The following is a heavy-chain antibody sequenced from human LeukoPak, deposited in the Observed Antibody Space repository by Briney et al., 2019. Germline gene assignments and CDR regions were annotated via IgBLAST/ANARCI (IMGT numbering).Heavy chain of an antibody. D-gene: IGHD4-17*01. CDR3: AKDMYGDYATDY. J-gene: IGHJ4*02. Sequence: PGGSLRLSCEASGFTFSGYAMSWVRQAPGKGLEWVSAISGSGGSTYYADSVKGRFTISRDNSKNTLYLQMNSLRAEDTAVYYCAKDMYGDYATDYWGQGTLVTVSS. CDR1: GFTFSGYA. V-gene: IGHV3-23*01. CDR2: ISGSGGST.